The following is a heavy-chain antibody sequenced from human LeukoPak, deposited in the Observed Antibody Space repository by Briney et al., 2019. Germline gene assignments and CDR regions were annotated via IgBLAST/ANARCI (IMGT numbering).Heavy chain of an antibody. CDR2: IIPIFGTA. CDR1: GGTFSSYA. J-gene: IGHJ6*02. D-gene: IGHD6-13*01. V-gene: IGHV1-69*13. Sequence: AASVKVSCKASGGTFSSYAISWVRQAPGQGLEWMGGIIPIFGTANYAQKFQGRVTITADESTSTAYMELSSLRSEDTAVYYCARDNLALPAIAAAGTFPPFYYYGMDVWGQGTTVTVSS. CDR3: ARDNLALPAIAAAGTFPPFYYYGMDV.